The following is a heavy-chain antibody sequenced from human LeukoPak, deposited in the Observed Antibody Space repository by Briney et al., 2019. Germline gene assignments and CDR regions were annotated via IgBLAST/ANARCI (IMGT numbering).Heavy chain of an antibody. CDR3: ARIAAAGNRRLNY. Sequence: VASVKVSCKASGYTFTSYDINWVRQATGQGLEWMGLMNPNSGNTGYAQKFQGRITMTRNTSISTAYMELSSLTSEDTAVYYCARIAAAGNRRLNYWGQGTLVTVSS. D-gene: IGHD6-13*01. J-gene: IGHJ4*02. CDR2: MNPNSGNT. CDR1: GYTFTSYD. V-gene: IGHV1-8*01.